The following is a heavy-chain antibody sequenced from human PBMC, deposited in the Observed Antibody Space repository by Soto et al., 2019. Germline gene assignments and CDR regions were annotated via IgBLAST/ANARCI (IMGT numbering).Heavy chain of an antibody. Sequence: GGSLRLSCAASGFTFSSYLMHWVRQVPGKGLVWVSRINSDGSSTSYADSVKGRFTISRDNAKNTLYLQMNSLRAEDTAVYYCASHSVRYAFDIWGQGTMVTVSS. V-gene: IGHV3-74*01. D-gene: IGHD3-10*01. CDR3: ASHSVRYAFDI. J-gene: IGHJ3*02. CDR1: GFTFSSYL. CDR2: INSDGSST.